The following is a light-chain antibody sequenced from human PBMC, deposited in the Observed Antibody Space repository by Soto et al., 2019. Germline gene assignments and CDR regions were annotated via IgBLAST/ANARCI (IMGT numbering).Light chain of an antibody. Sequence: DIQMTQSPLSLSASVGESVTITCRASQNITNFLNWYQQKPGKPPRLLIFGTSNLQSGVPSRFRGSRSQTDFSLTISGLQPGDFATYICQQSYRSPLNFGPGTRVA. V-gene: IGKV1-39*01. J-gene: IGKJ3*01. CDR3: QQSYRSPLN. CDR2: GTS. CDR1: QNITNF.